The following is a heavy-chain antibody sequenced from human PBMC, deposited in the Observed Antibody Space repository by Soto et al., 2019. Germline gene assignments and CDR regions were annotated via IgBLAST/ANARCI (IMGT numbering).Heavy chain of an antibody. V-gene: IGHV3-43*01. CDR1: GFTFDDYT. CDR3: AKDGLGVITIFGVVTEYYFDY. CDR2: ISWDGGST. J-gene: IGHJ4*02. D-gene: IGHD3-3*01. Sequence: PGGSLRLSCAASGFTFDDYTMHWVRQAPGKGLEWVSLISWDGGSTYYADSVKGRFTISRDNSKNSLHLQMNSLRTEDTALYYCAKDGLGVITIFGVVTEYYFDYWGQGTLVTVSS.